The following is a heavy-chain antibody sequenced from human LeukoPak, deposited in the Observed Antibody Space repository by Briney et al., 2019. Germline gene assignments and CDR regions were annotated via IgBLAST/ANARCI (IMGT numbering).Heavy chain of an antibody. CDR1: GGSFSGYY. CDR2: INHSGST. D-gene: IGHD3-22*01. V-gene: IGHV4-34*01. CDR3: AGTYYYDSSGYTRDFDY. Sequence: PSETLSLTCAVYGGSFSGYYWSWIRQPPGKGLEWIGEINHSGSTNYNPSLKSRVTISVDTSKNQFSLKLSSVTAADTAVYYCAGTYYYDSSGYTRDFDYWGQGTLVTVSS. J-gene: IGHJ4*02.